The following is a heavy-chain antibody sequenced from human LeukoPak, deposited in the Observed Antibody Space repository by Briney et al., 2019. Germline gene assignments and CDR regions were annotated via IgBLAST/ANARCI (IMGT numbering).Heavy chain of an antibody. J-gene: IGHJ3*02. CDR1: GYTFTSDG. CDR2: IGAYNGNT. V-gene: IGHV1-18*01. D-gene: IGHD2-2*01. CDR3: ARDLRLSCSSPSCSDAFDI. Sequence: ASVKVSCKASGYTFTSDGIRRVRQAPGPGLEWIGWIGAYNGNTNYAQKPQGRVTMTTDTTTSTAYMELRSLRSDDTAVYYCARDLRLSCSSPSCSDAFDIWGQGTIVTVSS.